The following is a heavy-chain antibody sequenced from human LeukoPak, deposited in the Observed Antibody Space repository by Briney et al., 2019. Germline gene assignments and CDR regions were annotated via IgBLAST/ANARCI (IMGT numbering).Heavy chain of an antibody. J-gene: IGHJ4*02. CDR1: GYTFTSYG. CDR2: INPSGGST. D-gene: IGHD5-24*01. Sequence: ASVKVSCKASGYTFTSYGISWVRQAPGQGLEWMGIINPSGGSTSYAQKFQGRVTITADKSTSTAYMELSSLRSEDTAVYYCARTGGYKTFGIFYFDYWGQGTLVTVSS. CDR3: ARTGGYKTFGIFYFDY. V-gene: IGHV1-46*01.